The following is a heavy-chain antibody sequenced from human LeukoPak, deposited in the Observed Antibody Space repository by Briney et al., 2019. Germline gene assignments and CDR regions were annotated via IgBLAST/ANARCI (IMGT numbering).Heavy chain of an antibody. V-gene: IGHV1-2*02. CDR2: IHPNTGGT. Sequence: ASVKVSCKASGYTFTGHYIHWVRQAPGQGLDWRGWIHPNTGGTKYAQKFQGRVTMTRDTSSSTAYMELSSLRSADTAVYYCASEYKYDSSGANAFDIWGQGTMVTVSS. CDR3: ASEYKYDSSGANAFDI. J-gene: IGHJ3*02. D-gene: IGHD3-22*01. CDR1: GYTFTGHY.